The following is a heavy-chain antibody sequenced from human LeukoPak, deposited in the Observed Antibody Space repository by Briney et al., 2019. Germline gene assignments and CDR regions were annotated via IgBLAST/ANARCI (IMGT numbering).Heavy chain of an antibody. J-gene: IGHJ3*02. V-gene: IGHV4-59*01. CDR1: GGSFSGYY. Sequence: PSETLSLTCAVYGGSFSGYYWSWIRQPPGKGLEWIGYIYYSGSTNYNPSLKSRVTISVDTSKNQFSLKLSSVTAADTAVYYCARDTSIFGVVNGVGAFDIWGQGTMVTVSS. D-gene: IGHD3-3*01. CDR3: ARDTSIFGVVNGVGAFDI. CDR2: IYYSGST.